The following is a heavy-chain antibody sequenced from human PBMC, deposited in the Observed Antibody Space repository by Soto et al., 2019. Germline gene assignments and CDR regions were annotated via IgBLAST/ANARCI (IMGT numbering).Heavy chain of an antibody. J-gene: IGHJ5*02. CDR2: TYYRSKWYK. D-gene: IGHD2-15*01. Sequence: SQTLSLTCAISGDSVSSNSAAWNWVRQSPSRGLEWLGRTYYRSKWYKEYAASVRSRITINPDTSKNQFSLQLNSVSPEDTAVYYCVRTVGWLDPWGQGILVTVSS. CDR3: VRTVGWLDP. CDR1: GDSVSSNSAA. V-gene: IGHV6-1*01.